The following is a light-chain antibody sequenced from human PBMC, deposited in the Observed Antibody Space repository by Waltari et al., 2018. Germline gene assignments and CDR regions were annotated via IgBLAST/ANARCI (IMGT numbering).Light chain of an antibody. Sequence: QSALTQPRSVSGSPGQSVTISCTGTSSDVGGSNYVSWYQQHPGKAPKLMIYDVSKRPSGFPDRFSGSKSGNTASLTISGLLAEDEADYYCCSYAGSYTYVFGTGTKVTVL. CDR2: DVS. V-gene: IGLV2-11*01. CDR3: CSYAGSYTYV. J-gene: IGLJ1*01. CDR1: SSDVGGSNY.